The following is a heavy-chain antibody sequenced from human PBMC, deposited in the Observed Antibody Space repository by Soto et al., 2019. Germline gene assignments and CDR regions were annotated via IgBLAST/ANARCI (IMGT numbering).Heavy chain of an antibody. J-gene: IGHJ4*02. Sequence: PSETLSLTCTVSGDSIISSDFYWGWVRQPPGKGLEWIGSIFYLGSSYYNPSLKSRVTMSVDTSKNQFSLRLRSVTAADTAVYYCARHIRTVAAYYFDYWGQGTLVTVSS. V-gene: IGHV4-39*01. CDR3: ARHIRTVAAYYFDY. CDR2: IFYLGSS. D-gene: IGHD6-19*01. CDR1: GDSIISSDFY.